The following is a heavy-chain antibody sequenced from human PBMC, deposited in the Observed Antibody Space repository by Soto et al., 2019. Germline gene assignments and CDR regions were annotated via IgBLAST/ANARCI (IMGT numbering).Heavy chain of an antibody. CDR3: AKDLYYYDSSGYYRVGMDV. D-gene: IGHD3-22*01. Sequence: GGSLRLSCAASGFTFSSYAMSWVRQAPGKGLEWVSAISGSGGSTYYADSVKGRFTISRDNSKSTLYPQMNSLRAEDTAVYYCAKDLYYYDSSGYYRVGMDVWGQGTTVTVSS. J-gene: IGHJ6*02. CDR2: ISGSGGST. CDR1: GFTFSSYA. V-gene: IGHV3-23*01.